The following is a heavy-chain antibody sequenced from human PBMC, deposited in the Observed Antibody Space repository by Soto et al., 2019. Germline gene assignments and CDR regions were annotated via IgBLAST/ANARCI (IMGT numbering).Heavy chain of an antibody. CDR1: GFIFRPYT. CDR3: ASYDSSGYDYYYGMDV. J-gene: IGHJ6*02. CDR2: IYSGGST. Sequence: GGSLRLSCAASGFIFRPYTMSWVRQAPGKGLEWVSVIYSGGSTYYADSVKGRFTISRDNSKNTLYLQMNSLRAEDTAVYYCASYDSSGYDYYYGMDVWGQGTTVTVSS. V-gene: IGHV3-66*01. D-gene: IGHD3-22*01.